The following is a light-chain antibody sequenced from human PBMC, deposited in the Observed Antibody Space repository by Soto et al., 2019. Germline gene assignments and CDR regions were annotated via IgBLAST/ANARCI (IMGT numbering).Light chain of an antibody. Sequence: DIQMTQSPSTLSASVADRFTISCLASRTVSNWLAWYQHPPGRAPILLISRASTLESGVPPRFSGSGFGTEFTLTIDSLQPDDSGTYYCQQYNSYALTFGQGTKV. CDR1: RTVSNW. J-gene: IGKJ1*01. V-gene: IGKV1-5*03. CDR2: RAS. CDR3: QQYNSYALT.